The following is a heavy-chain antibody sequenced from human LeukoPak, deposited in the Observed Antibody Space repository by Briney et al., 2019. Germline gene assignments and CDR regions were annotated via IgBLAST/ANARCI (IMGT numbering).Heavy chain of an antibody. D-gene: IGHD3-22*01. CDR2: IYYSGSA. CDR3: ARDPHYHDRSGSFV. V-gene: IGHV4-30-4*08. Sequence: SETLSLTCTVSGGSISRGDYFWSWIRQPPGKGLEWIGYIYYSGSAYYNPSLKSRVTISVDTSKNQFSLKLSPVTAADTAVYYCARDPHYHDRSGSFVWGQGTMVTVSS. J-gene: IGHJ3*01. CDR1: GGSISRGDYF.